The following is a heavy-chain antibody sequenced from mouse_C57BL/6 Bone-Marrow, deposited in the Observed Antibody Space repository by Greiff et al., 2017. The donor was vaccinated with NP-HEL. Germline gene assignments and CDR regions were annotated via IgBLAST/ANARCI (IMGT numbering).Heavy chain of an antibody. V-gene: IGHV1-39*01. J-gene: IGHJ4*01. Sequence: VQLKESGPELVKPGASVKISCKASGYSFTDYNMNWVKQSNGKSLEWIGVINPNYGTTSYNQKFKGKATLTVDQSSSTAYMQLNSLTSEDSAVYYCAKTAQVSYAMDYWGQGTSVTVSS. CDR1: GYSFTDYN. CDR2: INPNYGTT. CDR3: AKTAQVSYAMDY. D-gene: IGHD3-2*02.